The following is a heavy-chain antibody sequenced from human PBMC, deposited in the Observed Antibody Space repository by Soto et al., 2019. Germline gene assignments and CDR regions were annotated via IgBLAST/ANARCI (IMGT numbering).Heavy chain of an antibody. J-gene: IGHJ6*02. CDR2: INAGNGNT. D-gene: IGHD3-10*01. V-gene: IGHV1-3*01. Sequence: ASVKVSCKASGYTFTSYAMHWVRQAPGQRLEWMGWINAGNGNTKYSQKFQGRVTITRDTSASTAYMELGSLRSEDTAVYYCARDPDMVRGAAGSTLYYYGMDVWGQGTTVTVSS. CDR3: ARDPDMVRGAAGSTLYYYGMDV. CDR1: GYTFTSYA.